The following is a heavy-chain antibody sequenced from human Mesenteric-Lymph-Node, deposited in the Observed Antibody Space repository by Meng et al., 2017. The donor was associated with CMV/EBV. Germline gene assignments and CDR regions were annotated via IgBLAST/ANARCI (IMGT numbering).Heavy chain of an antibody. CDR2: ISTYNGNT. J-gene: IGHJ4*02. CDR1: GYTFTGYY. V-gene: IGHV1-18*04. CDR3: ARVDILTGYYTHDYYFDY. D-gene: IGHD3-9*01. Sequence: ASVKVSCKASGYTFTGYYMHWVRQATGQGLEWMGWISTYNGNTNYAQKLQGRVTMTTDTSTSTAYMELRSLRSDDTAVYYCARVDILTGYYTHDYYFDYWGQGTLVTVSS.